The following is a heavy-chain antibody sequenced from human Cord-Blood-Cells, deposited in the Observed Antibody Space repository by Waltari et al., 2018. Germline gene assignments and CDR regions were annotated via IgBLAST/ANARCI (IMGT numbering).Heavy chain of an antibody. CDR2: INHSGST. Sequence: QVQLQQWGSRLFKPSETLSLTSAVSGGSFSGYYWTWIPQPPGKGLDWIGEINHSGSTNYNPSLKSRVTISVDTSKNQFSLKLSSVTAADTAVYYCARGWGIAAADYWGQGTLVTVSS. V-gene: IGHV4-34*01. CDR3: ARGWGIAAADY. D-gene: IGHD6-13*01. CDR1: GGSFSGYY. J-gene: IGHJ4*02.